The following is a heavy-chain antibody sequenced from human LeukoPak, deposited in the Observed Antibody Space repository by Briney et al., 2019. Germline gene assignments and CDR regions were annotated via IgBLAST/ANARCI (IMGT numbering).Heavy chain of an antibody. J-gene: IGHJ6*04. CDR1: GASISSGGYY. Sequence: SETLSLTCTVSGASISSGGYYWSWIRQHPGKGLEWIGYIYYSGSTYYHPSLKSRVTISVDTSKNQLSLKLSSVTAADTAVYYCARDRELRYRGYDLSPYYYYGMDVWGKGTTVTVSS. V-gene: IGHV4-31*03. CDR3: ARDRELRYRGYDLSPYYYYGMDV. CDR2: IYYSGST. D-gene: IGHD5-12*01.